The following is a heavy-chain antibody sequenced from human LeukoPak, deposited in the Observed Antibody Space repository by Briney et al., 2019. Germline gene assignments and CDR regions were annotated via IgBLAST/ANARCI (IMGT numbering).Heavy chain of an antibody. D-gene: IGHD3-10*01. CDR3: ARGDHYGSGTSAAFFVY. CDR2: INHSGST. J-gene: IGHJ4*02. Sequence: SETLSLTCAVYGGSFSGYYWSWIRQPPGKGLEWIGEINHSGSTNYNPSLKSRVTISVDTSKNQFSLKLSSVTAADTAVYYCARGDHYGSGTSAAFFVYWGQGTLVTVSS. CDR1: GGSFSGYY. V-gene: IGHV4-34*01.